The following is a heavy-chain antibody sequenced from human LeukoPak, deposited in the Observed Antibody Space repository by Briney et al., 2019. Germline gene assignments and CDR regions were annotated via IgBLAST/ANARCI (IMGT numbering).Heavy chain of an antibody. J-gene: IGHJ4*02. CDR2: INHSGST. D-gene: IGHD6-13*01. CDR1: GGSFSGYY. CDR3: ARVYSSSWYHRDY. V-gene: IGHV4-34*01. Sequence: SETLSLTCAVYGGSFSGYYWSWIRQPPGKGLEWIGEINHSGSTNYNPSLKSRVTISVDTSKNQFSLKLSSVTAADTAVYYCARVYSSSWYHRDYWGQGTLVTVSS.